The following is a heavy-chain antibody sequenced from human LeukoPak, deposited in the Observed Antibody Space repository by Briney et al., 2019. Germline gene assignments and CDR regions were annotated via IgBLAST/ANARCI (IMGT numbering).Heavy chain of an antibody. J-gene: IGHJ4*02. CDR3: ARDKWKSIAARPGLDY. CDR1: GFTFSSYW. D-gene: IGHD6-6*01. V-gene: IGHV3-7*01. Sequence: PGGSLRLSCAASGFTFSSYWMSWVRQAPGKGLEWVANIKQDGSEKYYVDSVKGRFTISRDNAKNSLYLQMNSLRAEDTAVYYCARDKWKSIAARPGLDYWGQGTLLTVSS. CDR2: IKQDGSEK.